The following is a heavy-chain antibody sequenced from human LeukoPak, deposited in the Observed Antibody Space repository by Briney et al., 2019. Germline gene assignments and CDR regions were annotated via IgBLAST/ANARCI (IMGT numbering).Heavy chain of an antibody. V-gene: IGHV4-59*01. J-gene: IGHJ6*02. CDR3: ARDHIVSGYLGGYYYYYGMDV. Sequence: SETLSLTCTVPGGSISSYYWSWIRQPPGKGLEWIGYIYYSGSTNYNPSLKSRVTISVDTSKNQFSLKLSSVTAADTAVYYCARDHIVSGYLGGYYYYYGMDVWGQGTTVTVSS. D-gene: IGHD2-15*01. CDR2: IYYSGST. CDR1: GGSISSYY.